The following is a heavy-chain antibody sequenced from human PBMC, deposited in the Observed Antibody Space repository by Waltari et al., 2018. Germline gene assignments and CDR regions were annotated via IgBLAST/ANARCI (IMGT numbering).Heavy chain of an antibody. J-gene: IGHJ4*02. V-gene: IGHV3-9*01. CDR2: ISWNSGSI. D-gene: IGHD3-3*01. CDR3: AKDRSRALLRCLGY. Sequence: EVQLVESGGGLVQPGRSLRLSCAASGFTFDDYAMHWVRQAPGKGLEWVSGISWNSGSIGYADSVKGRFTISRDNAKNSLYLQMNSLRAEDTALYYCAKDRSRALLRCLGYWGQGTLVTVSS. CDR1: GFTFDDYA.